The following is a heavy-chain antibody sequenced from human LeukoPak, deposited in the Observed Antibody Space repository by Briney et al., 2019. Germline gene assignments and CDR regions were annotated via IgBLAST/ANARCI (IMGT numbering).Heavy chain of an antibody. D-gene: IGHD6-13*01. CDR1: GYTLTELS. CDR2: FDPEDGET. J-gene: IGHJ4*02. Sequence: EASVKVSCKVSGYTLTELSMHWVRQAPGKGLEWMGGFDPEDGETIYAQKFQGRVTITADESTSTAYMELSSLRSEDTAVYYCAIFPQQLVRGYWGQGTLVTVSS. V-gene: IGHV1-24*01. CDR3: AIFPQQLVRGY.